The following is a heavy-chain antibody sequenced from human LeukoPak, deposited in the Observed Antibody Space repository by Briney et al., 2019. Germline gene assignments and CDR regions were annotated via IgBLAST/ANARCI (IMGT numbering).Heavy chain of an antibody. D-gene: IGHD3-10*01. Sequence: PGGSLRLSCAASRFTFSNYGVNWVRQAPGKGLEWVSYINSRSSTIYYADSVKGRFTISRDNAKNSVYLQMNSLRADDTAVYYCATLGVTDGAYWGQGALVTVSS. CDR1: RFTFSNYG. V-gene: IGHV3-48*01. J-gene: IGHJ4*02. CDR2: INSRSSTI. CDR3: ATLGVTDGAY.